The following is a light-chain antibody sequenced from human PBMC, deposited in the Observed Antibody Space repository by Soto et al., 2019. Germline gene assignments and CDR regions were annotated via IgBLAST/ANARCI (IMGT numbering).Light chain of an antibody. CDR2: DVS. J-gene: IGLJ2*01. V-gene: IGLV2-14*01. Sequence: QSALTQPASVSGSPGQSITISCTGTSSDVGGYNYVSWYQQYPGKAPKLMIYDVSKRRSGVSNRFSGSKSGNTASLTISGLQAEDEADYYCSSYTSSSTSVVFGGGTKLTVL. CDR1: SSDVGGYNY. CDR3: SSYTSSSTSVV.